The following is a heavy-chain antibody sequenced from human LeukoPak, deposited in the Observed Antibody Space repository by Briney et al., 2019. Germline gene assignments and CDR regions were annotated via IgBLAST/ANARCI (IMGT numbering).Heavy chain of an antibody. V-gene: IGHV3-53*01. CDR1: SFTVSSTY. Sequence: GGSLRLSCAASSFTVSSTYMSWVRQAPGKGLEWVSLIYSGGNTYYADSVKGRFTISRDNSKNTLYLQMNSVRAEDTAVYYCARGTNDYGGIFDYWGPGTLVTVSS. CDR2: IYSGGNT. D-gene: IGHD4-23*01. CDR3: ARGTNDYGGIFDY. J-gene: IGHJ4*02.